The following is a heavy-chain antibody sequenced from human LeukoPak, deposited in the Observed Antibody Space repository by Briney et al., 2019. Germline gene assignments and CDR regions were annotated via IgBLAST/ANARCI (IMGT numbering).Heavy chain of an antibody. CDR1: GFTFTDTY. D-gene: IGHD3-10*01. J-gene: IGHJ4*02. CDR2: ISPSGTDI. CDR3: ARRRITMVRGANPDFDY. Sequence: GGSLRLSCAVSGFTFTDTYMTWIRQAPGKGLESLSYISPSGTDISYADSVKGRFTISRDNAKNSLYLQMNSLRAEDTAVYYCARRRITMVRGANPDFDYWGQGTLVTVSS. V-gene: IGHV3-11*04.